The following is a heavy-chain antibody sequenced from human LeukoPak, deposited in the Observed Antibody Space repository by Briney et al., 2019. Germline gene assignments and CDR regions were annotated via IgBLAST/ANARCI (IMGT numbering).Heavy chain of an antibody. Sequence: GGSLRLSCAASGFTFSSYSMNWVRQAPGKGLEWVSSISSSSSHIYYADSVKGRFTISRDNAKNSLFLQMNSLRVEDTAVYYCARDLEATVTYYYFDYWGQGTLVTVSS. D-gene: IGHD4-17*01. CDR1: GFTFSSYS. CDR3: ARDLEATVTYYYFDY. J-gene: IGHJ4*02. V-gene: IGHV3-21*01. CDR2: ISSSSSHI.